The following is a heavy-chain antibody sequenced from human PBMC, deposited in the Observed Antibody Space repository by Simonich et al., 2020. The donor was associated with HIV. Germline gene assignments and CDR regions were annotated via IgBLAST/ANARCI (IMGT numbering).Heavy chain of an antibody. CDR2: IYTSGTT. CDR1: GGSISSYY. J-gene: IGHJ4*02. Sequence: QVQLQESGPGLVKPSETLSLTCTVSGGSISSYYWSWIRQPAGKGLDWIGRIYTSGTTNYNPSLKSRVTTSVDTSKNQFSLKLSSVTAADTAVYYCARREDEAIGGYFDYWGQGTLVTVSS. V-gene: IGHV4-4*07. CDR3: ARREDEAIGGYFDY.